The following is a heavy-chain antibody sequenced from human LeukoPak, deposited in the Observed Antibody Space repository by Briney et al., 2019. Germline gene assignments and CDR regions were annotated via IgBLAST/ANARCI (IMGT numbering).Heavy chain of an antibody. D-gene: IGHD6-19*01. V-gene: IGHV4-61*09. J-gene: IGHJ6*03. CDR3: ARGIRIPVTGRYFYYYMDV. Sequence: SETLSLTCTVSGGSISNGSDTWNWIRQPAGKGLEWIGQIYTSGSTNYRSSLTSRVTISRDTSKNQFSLKLSSVTAADTAVYYCARGIRIPVTGRYFYYYMDVWGNGTTVTVSS. CDR1: GGSISNGSDT. CDR2: IYTSGST.